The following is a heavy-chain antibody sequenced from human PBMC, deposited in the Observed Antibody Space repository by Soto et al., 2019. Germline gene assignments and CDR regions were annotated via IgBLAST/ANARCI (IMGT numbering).Heavy chain of an antibody. V-gene: IGHV1-69*01. Sequence: QVQLVQSGAEVKKPGSSVKVSCKASGGTFTSYAISWVRQAPGQGLEWMGGIIPIFGTANYAQKFQGRVTITADESTNTAHRELSSLRPEDTAVYYCARGYGGILRARSFDPWGQGTLVTGSS. CDR2: IIPIFGTA. J-gene: IGHJ5*02. CDR3: ARGYGGILRARSFDP. CDR1: GGTFTSYA. D-gene: IGHD2-15*01.